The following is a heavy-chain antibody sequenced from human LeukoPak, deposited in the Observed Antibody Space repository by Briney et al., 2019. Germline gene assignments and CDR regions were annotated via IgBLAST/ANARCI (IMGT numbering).Heavy chain of an antibody. V-gene: IGHV5-51*01. CDR2: IYPGDSDA. D-gene: IGHD6-6*01. CDR1: GYSFSRYW. Sequence: GESLQISCQGSGYSFSRYWIGWVRQMPGKGLEWMGIIYPGDSDARYSPSFQGQVTISVDKSISTAYLQWSSLKASDTAIYYCAQHYSSTSIAGAWSYWGQGTLVTVSS. J-gene: IGHJ4*02. CDR3: AQHYSSTSIAGAWSY.